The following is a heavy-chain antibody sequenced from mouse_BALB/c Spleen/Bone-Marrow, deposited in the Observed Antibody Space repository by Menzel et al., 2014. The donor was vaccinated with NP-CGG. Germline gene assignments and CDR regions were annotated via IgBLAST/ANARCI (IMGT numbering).Heavy chain of an antibody. Sequence: VQLKESGGGLVKPGGSLKLSCAASGFTFSSFAMSWFRQTPEKRLEWVATISSGGGYTYYPDSVKGRFAISRDNAKNSLYLQMSSLRSEDTAMYYCARQESIYDGYYGGFTYWGQGTLVTVSA. V-gene: IGHV5-9-3*01. J-gene: IGHJ3*01. CDR1: GFTFSSFA. D-gene: IGHD2-3*01. CDR3: ARQESIYDGYYGGFTY. CDR2: ISSGGGYT.